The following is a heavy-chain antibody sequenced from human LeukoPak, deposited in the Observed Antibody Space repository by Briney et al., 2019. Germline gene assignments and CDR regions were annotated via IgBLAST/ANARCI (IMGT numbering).Heavy chain of an antibody. J-gene: IGHJ5*02. CDR2: MNPNSGNT. D-gene: IGHD3-3*01. V-gene: IGHV1-8*03. CDR3: ARASIDFWSGHGAIDWFDP. CDR1: GYTFTSYD. Sequence: ASVKVSCKASGYTFTSYDINWVRQATGQGLEWMGWMNPNSGNTGYAQKFQGRVTITRNTSISTAYMELSSLRSEDTAVYYCARASIDFWSGHGAIDWFDPWGQGTLVTVSS.